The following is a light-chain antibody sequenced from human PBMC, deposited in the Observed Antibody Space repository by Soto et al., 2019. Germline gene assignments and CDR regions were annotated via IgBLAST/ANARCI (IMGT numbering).Light chain of an antibody. CDR3: QQYDSSPLT. CDR1: QSVSSSY. CDR2: GTS. V-gene: IGKV3-20*01. J-gene: IGKJ4*01. Sequence: EIVLTQSPGTLSSSPGERATLSCRASQSVSSSYLAWYQQKPGQAPRLLIYGTSSSTTGIPDTFSGSGPGTDFALTISRLEAEGLAVYYWQQYDSSPLTCGGGTKVEI.